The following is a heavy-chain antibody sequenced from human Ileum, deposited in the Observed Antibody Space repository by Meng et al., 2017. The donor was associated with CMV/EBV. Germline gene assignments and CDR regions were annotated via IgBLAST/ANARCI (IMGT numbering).Heavy chain of an antibody. CDR2: ISSSGTTI. V-gene: IGHV3-48*03. D-gene: IGHD2-2*01. CDR3: ETDYCSSTSCRGYNYNMDV. CDR1: GFTFNNFD. Sequence: GGSLRLSCAASGFTFNNFDMNWVRQAPGKGLEWISSISSSGTTIYYADSVKGRFTISRDNAKNSLFLQMNSLRAEDTAVYYCETDYCSSTSCRGYNYNMDVWGQGTTVTVSS. J-gene: IGHJ6*02.